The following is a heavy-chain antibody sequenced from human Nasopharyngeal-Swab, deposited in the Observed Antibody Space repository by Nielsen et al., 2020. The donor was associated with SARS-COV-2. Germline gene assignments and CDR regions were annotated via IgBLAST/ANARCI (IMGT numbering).Heavy chain of an antibody. CDR2: VLYDGTTR. V-gene: IGHV3-30*04. J-gene: IGHJ4*02. CDR3: AREADSHDF. CDR1: GFTLPSHT. Sequence: GESLKISCAASGFTLPSHTMHWVRQAPGTGLEGVVGVLYDGTTRYYADSVKGRFTISRDTSENTLYLQMNSLGPDDTAVYFCAREADSHDFWGQGTLVTVSS.